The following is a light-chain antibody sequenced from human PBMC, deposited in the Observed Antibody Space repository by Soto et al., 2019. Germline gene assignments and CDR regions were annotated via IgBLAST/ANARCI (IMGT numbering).Light chain of an antibody. CDR2: DAS. V-gene: IGKV1-33*01. CDR1: QDISNY. Sequence: IQMTHSPSTPSGSVGHRVTITCQAIQDISNYLNWYQQKTGKAPKLLIYDASNLETGVPARFSGSGSGSDFTYTISSRHPEGISTYYCQQYDKLAHPFGGGAKVDMK. J-gene: IGKJ4*01. CDR3: QQYDKLAHP.